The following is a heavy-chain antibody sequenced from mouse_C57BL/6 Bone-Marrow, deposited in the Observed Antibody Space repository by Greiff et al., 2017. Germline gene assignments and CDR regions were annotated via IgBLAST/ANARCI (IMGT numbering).Heavy chain of an antibody. CDR1: GYTFTSYG. Sequence: VQLQQPGAELVMPGASVTLSCKASGYTFTSYGMHWVKQRPGQGLEWIGEIDPSDSYTNYNQKFKGKSTLTVDKSSSTAYMQLSSLTSEDSAVYYCARWDTTVVAKYFDVWGTGTTVTVSS. CDR2: IDPSDSYT. V-gene: IGHV1-69*01. CDR3: ARWDTTVVAKYFDV. J-gene: IGHJ1*03. D-gene: IGHD1-1*01.